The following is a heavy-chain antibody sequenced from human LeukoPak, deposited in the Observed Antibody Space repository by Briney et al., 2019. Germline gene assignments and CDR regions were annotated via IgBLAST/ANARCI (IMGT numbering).Heavy chain of an antibody. J-gene: IGHJ5*02. CDR2: IIPNSGNS. V-gene: IGHV1-8*01. CDR1: RYTFTSYD. Sequence: ASVRVSCKASRYTFTSYDINWVRQATGQGLEWLGWIIPNSGNSGYAQKFQGRITMTRNTSINTAFMELSSLTSEDTAVYYCARGYQISQYSGGRYWFDPWGQGTPVTVSS. CDR3: ARGYQISQYSGGRYWFDP. D-gene: IGHD1-26*01.